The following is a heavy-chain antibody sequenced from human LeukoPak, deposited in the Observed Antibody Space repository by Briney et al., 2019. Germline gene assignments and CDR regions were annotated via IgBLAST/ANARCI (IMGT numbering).Heavy chain of an antibody. CDR3: ARDPGGAAAGSLYNWFDP. J-gene: IGHJ5*02. Sequence: SGTLSLTCAVSGGSISSSNWWSWVRQPPGKGLEWIGEIYHSGSTNYNPSLKSRVTISVDKSKNQFSLKLSSVTAADTAVYYCARDPGGAAAGSLYNWFDPWGQGTLVTVSS. CDR1: GGSISSSNW. D-gene: IGHD6-13*01. V-gene: IGHV4-4*02. CDR2: IYHSGST.